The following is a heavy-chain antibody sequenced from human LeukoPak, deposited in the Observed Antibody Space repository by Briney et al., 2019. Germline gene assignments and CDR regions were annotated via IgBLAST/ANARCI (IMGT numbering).Heavy chain of an antibody. D-gene: IGHD3-3*01. CDR1: GYTSTSYD. V-gene: IGHV1-8*01. CDR2: MNPNSGNT. Sequence: ASVKVSCKASGYTSTSYDINWVRQATGQGLEWMGWMNPNSGNTGYAQKFQGRVTMTRNTSISTAYMELSSLRSEDTAVYYCARLTYYDFWSGYQWFDPWGQGTLVTVSS. J-gene: IGHJ5*02. CDR3: ARLTYYDFWSGYQWFDP.